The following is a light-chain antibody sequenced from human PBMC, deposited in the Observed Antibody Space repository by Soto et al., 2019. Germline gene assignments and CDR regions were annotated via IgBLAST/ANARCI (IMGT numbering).Light chain of an antibody. CDR1: SSHVGAYNY. CDR3: SSFTSITTWV. J-gene: IGLJ3*02. V-gene: IGLV2-14*01. CDR2: EVS. Sequence: QSALTQPASVSGSPGQSIILSCTGTSSHVGAYNYVSWYQQHPGRAPKLLIYEVSYRPSGGSNRVSGSKSGNTASLTISGLPAEDEDDYYCSSFTSITTWVFGGGTKLTVL.